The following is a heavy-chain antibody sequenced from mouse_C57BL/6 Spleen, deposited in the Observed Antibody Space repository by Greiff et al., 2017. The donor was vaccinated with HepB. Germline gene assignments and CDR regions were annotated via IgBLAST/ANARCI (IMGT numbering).Heavy chain of an antibody. V-gene: IGHV1-7*01. CDR1: GYTFTSYW. Sequence: QVQLQQSGAELANPGASVKLSCKASGYTFTSYWMHWVKQRPGQGLEWIGYINPSSGYTKYNQKFKDKATLTADKSSSTAYMQLSSLTYEDSAVYYCATDYGSSRYAMDYWGQGTSVTVSS. CDR2: INPSSGYT. D-gene: IGHD1-1*01. CDR3: ATDYGSSRYAMDY. J-gene: IGHJ4*01.